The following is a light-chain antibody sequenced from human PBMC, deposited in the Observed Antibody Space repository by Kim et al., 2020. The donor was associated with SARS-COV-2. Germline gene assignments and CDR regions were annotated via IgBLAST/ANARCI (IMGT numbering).Light chain of an antibody. CDR2: LNSDGSH. CDR1: GGDSTYA. V-gene: IGLV4-69*01. CDR3: QTWGTGIVV. Sequence: ASVKLTSTLSGGDSTYAIAWHQQQPEKGPRYLMTLNSDGSHSKGDGIPDRFSGSSSGAERYLTISSLQSEDEADYYCQTWGTGIVVFGGGTQLTVL. J-gene: IGLJ2*01.